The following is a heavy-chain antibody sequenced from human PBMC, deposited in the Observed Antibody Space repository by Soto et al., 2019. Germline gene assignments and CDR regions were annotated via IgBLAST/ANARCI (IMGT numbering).Heavy chain of an antibody. D-gene: IGHD1-1*01. J-gene: IGHJ6*02. V-gene: IGHV3-66*01. CDR3: ARDFMVTTGDYGLDV. CDR1: GFSVRSNH. CDR2: LYSGGST. Sequence: EEQLVESGGGLVQPGGSRRLSCEASGFSVRSNHMTWVRQAPGKGLEWVSVLYSGGSTYYADSVQGRFTVSRDNSKNTLFLQMISLRGEDTAVYFCARDFMVTTGDYGLDVWGQGTTVIVSS.